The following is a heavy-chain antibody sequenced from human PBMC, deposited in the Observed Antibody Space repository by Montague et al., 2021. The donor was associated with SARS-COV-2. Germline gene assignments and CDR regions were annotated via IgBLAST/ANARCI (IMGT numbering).Heavy chain of an antibody. J-gene: IGHJ3*02. Sequence: SETLSLTCTVSGGSISSYYWSWIQQPPGKGLEWIGYIYFSRSTDYNPALKSRVTTSVDTSKNQFSLRLSSLTAADTAVYYCARHGRFSVIVNTPRGAFDIWGPGTMVTVSS. CDR3: ARHGRFSVIVNTPRGAFDI. V-gene: IGHV4-59*08. CDR1: GGSISSYY. D-gene: IGHD3-22*01. CDR2: IYFSRST.